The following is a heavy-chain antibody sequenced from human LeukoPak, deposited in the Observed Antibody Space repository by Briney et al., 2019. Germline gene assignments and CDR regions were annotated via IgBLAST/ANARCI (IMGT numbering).Heavy chain of an antibody. V-gene: IGHV3-30-3*01. CDR1: GFTFSSYA. J-gene: IGHJ4*02. CDR3: AREARYSSGWLDY. D-gene: IGHD6-19*01. Sequence: PGGSLRLSCAASGFTFSSYAMPWVRQAPGKGLEWVAVISYDGSNKYYADSVKGRFTISRDNSKNTLYLQMNSLRAEDTAVYYCAREARYSSGWLDYWGQGTLVTVSS. CDR2: ISYDGSNK.